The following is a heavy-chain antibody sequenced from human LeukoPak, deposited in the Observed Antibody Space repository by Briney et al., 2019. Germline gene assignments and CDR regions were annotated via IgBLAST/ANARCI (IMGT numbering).Heavy chain of an antibody. CDR1: GVSISNGDYY. D-gene: IGHD1-26*01. Sequence: PSETLSLTCTVSGVSISNGDYYWSWSRQPPGKGLEWIAYIHYSGNTYYNPSLKSRVTISVDTSKNQFSLRLSSVTAADTAVYYCARVPTGSYSDYWGQGTLVTVSS. CDR2: IHYSGNT. V-gene: IGHV4-30-4*01. J-gene: IGHJ4*02. CDR3: ARVPTGSYSDY.